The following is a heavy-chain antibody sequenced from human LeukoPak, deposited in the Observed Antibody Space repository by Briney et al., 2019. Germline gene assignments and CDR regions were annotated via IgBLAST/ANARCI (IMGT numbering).Heavy chain of an antibody. D-gene: IGHD1-20*01. J-gene: IGHJ3*02. CDR3: AKPRWGYNWNDYDAFDI. V-gene: IGHV1-18*01. CDR2: ISAYNGNT. CDR1: GYTFTSYG. Sequence: ASVKVSCKASGYTFTSYGISWVRQAPGQGLEWMGWISAYNGNTNYAQKLQGRVTMTTDTSTSTAYMELRSLRAEDTALYYCAKPRWGYNWNDYDAFDIWGQGTMVTVSS.